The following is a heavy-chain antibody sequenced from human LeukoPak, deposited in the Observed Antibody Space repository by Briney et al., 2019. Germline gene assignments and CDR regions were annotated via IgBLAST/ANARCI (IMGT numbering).Heavy chain of an antibody. CDR1: GYTFTNYA. J-gene: IGHJ3*02. V-gene: IGHV7-4-1*02. CDR3: ARERRSSSPGEQQLVRAFDI. CDR2: INTNTGNP. D-gene: IGHD6-13*01. Sequence: ASVTVSCKASGYTFTNYAMNWVRQAPGQGLEWMGWINTNTGNPTYAQGFTGRFVFSLDTSVSTAYLQISSLKAEDTAMYYCARERRSSSPGEQQLVRAFDIWGQGTMVTVSS.